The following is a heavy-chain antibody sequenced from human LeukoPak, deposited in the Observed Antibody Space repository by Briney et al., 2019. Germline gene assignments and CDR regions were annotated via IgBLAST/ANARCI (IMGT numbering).Heavy chain of an antibody. CDR3: ARGGLTFGGD. J-gene: IGHJ4*02. Sequence: SETLSLTCAVSGGSISSGNWWSWVRQAPGRGLEWIGEIHHSGSTNYNPSLKSRVSISVDKSKNQFSLKLSSVTAADTAVYYCARGGLTFGGDWGQGTLVTVSS. CDR1: GGSISSGNW. CDR2: IHHSGST. D-gene: IGHD2/OR15-2a*01. V-gene: IGHV4-4*02.